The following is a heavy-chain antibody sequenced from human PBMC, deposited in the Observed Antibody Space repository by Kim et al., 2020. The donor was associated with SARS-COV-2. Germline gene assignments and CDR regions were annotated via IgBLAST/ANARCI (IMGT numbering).Heavy chain of an antibody. CDR3: ASRPYGDYTFVDY. D-gene: IGHD4-17*01. Sequence: ADYVRGRFTVSRDTSGNALYLQMNSQGAEDTAVYFCASRPYGDYTFVDYWGQGTLVTVSS. V-gene: IGHV3-53*01. J-gene: IGHJ4*02.